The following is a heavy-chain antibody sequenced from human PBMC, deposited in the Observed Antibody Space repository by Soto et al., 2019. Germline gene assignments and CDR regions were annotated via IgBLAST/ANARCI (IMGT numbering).Heavy chain of an antibody. J-gene: IGHJ4*02. Sequence: EVQLLESGGGLVQPGGSLRLSCAASGFTFSSYAMSWVRQAPGKGLEWVSAISGSGGSTYYADSVKGRFTISRDNSKNSLYLQMNSLRAEDKAVYYCAKEGETIIVVVPAAMPYFDYWGQGTLVTLSS. CDR3: AKEGETIIVVVPAAMPYFDY. V-gene: IGHV3-23*01. CDR1: GFTFSSYA. D-gene: IGHD2-2*01. CDR2: ISGSGGST.